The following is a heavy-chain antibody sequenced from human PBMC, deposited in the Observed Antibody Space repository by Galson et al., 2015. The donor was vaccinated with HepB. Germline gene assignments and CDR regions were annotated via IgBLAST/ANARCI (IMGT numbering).Heavy chain of an antibody. CDR3: ARGRVPRYSSGWYGWYFDL. V-gene: IGHV3-33*01. J-gene: IGHJ2*01. Sequence: SLRLSCAASGFTFSSYGMHWVRQAPGKGLEWVAVIWYDGSNKYYADSVKGRFTISRDNSKNTLYLQMNSLRAEDTAVYYCARGRVPRYSSGWYGWYFDLRGRGTLVTVSS. CDR2: IWYDGSNK. D-gene: IGHD6-19*01. CDR1: GFTFSSYG.